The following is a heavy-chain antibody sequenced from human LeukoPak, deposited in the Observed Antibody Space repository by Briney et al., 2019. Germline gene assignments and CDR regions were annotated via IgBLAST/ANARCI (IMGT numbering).Heavy chain of an antibody. CDR3: ARAWSGYLIKDAFDI. J-gene: IGHJ3*02. CDR2: INHSGST. V-gene: IGHV4-34*01. Sequence: SETLSLTCAVYGGSFSGYYWSWIRQPPGKGLEWIGEINHSGSTNYNPSLKSRVAISVDTSKNQFSLKLSSVTAADTAVYYCARAWSGYLIKDAFDIWGQGTMVTVSS. D-gene: IGHD3-3*01. CDR1: GGSFSGYY.